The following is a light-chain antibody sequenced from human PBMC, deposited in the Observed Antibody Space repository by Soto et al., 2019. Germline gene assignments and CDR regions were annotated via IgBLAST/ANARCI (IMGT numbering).Light chain of an antibody. Sequence: QSALTQPASVSGSHGQSITISCTGTSSDVGAYDYVSWYQQHPDKAPKLMIYEVSNRPSGVSNRFSGSKSVNTATLTISGLQAEDEADYYCSSYTSSSTRVFGTGTKLTVL. J-gene: IGLJ1*01. CDR2: EVS. CDR1: SSDVGAYDY. CDR3: SSYTSSSTRV. V-gene: IGLV2-14*03.